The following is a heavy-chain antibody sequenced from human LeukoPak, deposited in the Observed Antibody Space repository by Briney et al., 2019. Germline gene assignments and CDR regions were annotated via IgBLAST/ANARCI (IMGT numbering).Heavy chain of an antibody. D-gene: IGHD4-17*01. CDR3: ARGTYGYYMDV. CDR2: IYRGGST. J-gene: IGHJ6*03. V-gene: IGHV4-38-2*02. Sequence: NPSGPLSLTCSGSNYSISNSLYWGSLRQPPGTGLEWIGSIYRGGSTFYNPPLKSRVTISLDTSKNQFSLKLSSVTAADTAVYFCARGTYGYYMDVWGKGTTVTVSS. CDR1: NYSISNSLY.